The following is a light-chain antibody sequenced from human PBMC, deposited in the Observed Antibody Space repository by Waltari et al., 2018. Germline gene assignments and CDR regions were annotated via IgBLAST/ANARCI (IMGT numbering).Light chain of an antibody. CDR2: WAS. J-gene: IGKJ1*01. Sequence: DIVMTQSPDSLAVSLGVRATINCKSSQRVLYRSNNKNYLAWYQQKPGQPPKLLIYWASTRESGVPDRFSGSGSGTDFTLTISSLQAEDVAVYYCQQYYSTPNTWTFGKGTKVEIK. CDR1: QRVLYRSNNKNY. V-gene: IGKV4-1*01. CDR3: QQYYSTPNTWT.